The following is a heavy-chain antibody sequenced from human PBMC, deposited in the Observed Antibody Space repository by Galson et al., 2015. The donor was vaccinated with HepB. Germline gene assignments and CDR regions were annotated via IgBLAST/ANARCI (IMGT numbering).Heavy chain of an antibody. D-gene: IGHD2-15*01. Sequence: SGFTFSSSWMHWVRQAPGEGLVFVALINSDGSTTSYTDSVKGRFTISRDNAKNTLYLQMHSLRAEDTAVYYCARDGGWGSTDYWGQGTLVTVSS. CDR1: GFTFSSSW. CDR3: ARDGGWGSTDY. V-gene: IGHV3-74*01. CDR2: INSDGSTT. J-gene: IGHJ4*02.